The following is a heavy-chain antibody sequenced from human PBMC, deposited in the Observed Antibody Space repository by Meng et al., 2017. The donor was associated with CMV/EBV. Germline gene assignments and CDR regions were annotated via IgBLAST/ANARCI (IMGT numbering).Heavy chain of an antibody. D-gene: IGHD1-14*01. CDR3: ARGRGNPHYFDY. J-gene: IGHJ4*02. V-gene: IGHV4-39*07. Sequence: SGPSFLTSFDPPSLTRSISGCILDRKLLSRGLTRPPPGEGLELNWGIYSSGSPYHNPSLKSRVTISGGTSKNQFSLKLSSVTAADTAVYYCARGRGNPHYFDYWGQGTLVTVSS. CDR2: IYSSGSP. CDR1: GCILDRKLLS.